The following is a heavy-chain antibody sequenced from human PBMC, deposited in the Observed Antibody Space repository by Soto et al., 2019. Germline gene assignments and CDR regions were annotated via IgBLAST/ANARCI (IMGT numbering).Heavy chain of an antibody. CDR2: ISAYNGNT. J-gene: IGHJ4*02. V-gene: IGHV1-18*01. D-gene: IGHD3-9*01. CDR3: ARDNTYYDILTGATYYFDY. CDR1: GYTFTSYG. Sequence: QVQLVQSGAEVKKPGASVKVSCKASGYTFTSYGISWVRQAPGQGLEWMGWISAYNGNTNYAQKLQGRVTMTTDTSTGTAYMELRSLRSDDTAVYYCARDNTYYDILTGATYYFDYWGQGTLVTVSS.